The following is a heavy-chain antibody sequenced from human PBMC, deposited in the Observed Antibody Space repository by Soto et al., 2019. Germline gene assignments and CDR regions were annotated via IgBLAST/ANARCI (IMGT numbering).Heavy chain of an antibody. V-gene: IGHV3-33*01. D-gene: IGHD4-17*01. Sequence: QVQLVESGGGVVQPGRSLRLSCAASGFTFSSYGMHWVRQAPGKGLEWVAVIWYDGSNKYYADSVKGRFTISRDNSKNTLYLQMNSLRAEDTAVYYCARDPSDYGETGVYYYYYYGMDVWGQGTTVTVSS. CDR3: ARDPSDYGETGVYYYYYYGMDV. CDR1: GFTFSSYG. CDR2: IWYDGSNK. J-gene: IGHJ6*02.